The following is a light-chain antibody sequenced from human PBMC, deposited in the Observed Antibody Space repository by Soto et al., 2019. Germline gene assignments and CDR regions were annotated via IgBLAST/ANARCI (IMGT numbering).Light chain of an antibody. V-gene: IGKV3-15*01. CDR3: QQRNSAPFT. CDR1: QSVGSN. CDR2: GAF. Sequence: EIVLTQSPATLSVSPGERATLSCRTSQSVGSNLAWYQQKPGQAPRLLIYGAFIRAPGFPVTFRGTGSGSEFTLTISSLQSEDFATYYCQQRNSAPFTFGGGTKVEIE. J-gene: IGKJ4*01.